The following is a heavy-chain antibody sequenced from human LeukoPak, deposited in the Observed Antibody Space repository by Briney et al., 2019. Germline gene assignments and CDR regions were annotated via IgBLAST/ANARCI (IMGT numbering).Heavy chain of an antibody. J-gene: IGHJ6*04. CDR2: ISSSGSTI. V-gene: IGHV3-48*03. D-gene: IGHD3-10*02. CDR1: GFTFSSYE. CDR3: AELGITMIGGV. Sequence: GGSLRLSCAASGFTFSSYEMNWVRQAPGKGLEWVSYISSSGSTIYYADSDKGRFTISRDDAKNSLYLQMNSLRAEDTAVYYCAELGITMIGGVWGKGTTVTISS.